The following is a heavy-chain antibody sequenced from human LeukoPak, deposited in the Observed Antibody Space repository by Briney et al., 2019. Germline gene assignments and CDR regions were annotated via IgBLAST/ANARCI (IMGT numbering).Heavy chain of an antibody. D-gene: IGHD3-10*01. J-gene: IGHJ4*02. CDR3: ARAPTITMVRGELDY. CDR2: INAGNGNT. Sequence: ASVKVSCKASGGTFSSYAISWVRQAPGQRLEWMGWINAGNGNTKYSQKFQGRVTITRDTSASTAYMELSSLRSEDTAVYYCARAPTITMVRGELDYWGQGTLVTVSS. V-gene: IGHV1-3*01. CDR1: GGTFSSYA.